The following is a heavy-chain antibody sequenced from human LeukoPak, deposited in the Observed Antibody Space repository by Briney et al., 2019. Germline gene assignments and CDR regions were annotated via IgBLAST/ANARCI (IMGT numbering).Heavy chain of an antibody. Sequence: GGSLRLSCAASGFTFSSYEMNWVRQAPGKGLEWVSYISSSGSTIYYADSVKGRFTISRDNANNSLFLQMNSLRAEDTAVYYCTRDVRLRHKYYYMDVWGKGTTVTVSS. V-gene: IGHV3-48*03. J-gene: IGHJ6*03. D-gene: IGHD4-17*01. CDR2: ISSSGSTI. CDR3: TRDVRLRHKYYYMDV. CDR1: GFTFSSYE.